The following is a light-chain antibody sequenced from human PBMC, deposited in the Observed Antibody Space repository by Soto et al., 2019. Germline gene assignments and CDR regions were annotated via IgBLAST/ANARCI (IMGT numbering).Light chain of an antibody. Sequence: ENVLTQPPGTLSLYTGERATLSCRASQSVTSSYLTWYQQKPGQAPRLLIYDAYTRATGVGARFTGSGSATDFSLTITSLQPEDFGVYYCQQRGKWPSTFGPGTKVDIK. CDR3: QQRGKWPST. CDR1: QSVTSSY. CDR2: DAY. V-gene: IGKV3D-20*02. J-gene: IGKJ2*02.